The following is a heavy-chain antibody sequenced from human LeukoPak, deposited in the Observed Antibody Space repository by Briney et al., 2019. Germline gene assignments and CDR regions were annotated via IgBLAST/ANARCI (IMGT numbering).Heavy chain of an antibody. V-gene: IGHV1-18*01. CDR2: ISAYNGNT. J-gene: IGHJ4*02. CDR3: ARDMVTTTDF. Sequence: ASVKVSCTASGYTFVNYGISWVRQAPGQGPEWMGWISAYNGNTNFAQTFQGRVTLTTDTPTSTAYMELKTLTSDDTAIYYCARDMVTTTDFWGQGTLVTVSS. D-gene: IGHD4-17*01. CDR1: GYTFVNYG.